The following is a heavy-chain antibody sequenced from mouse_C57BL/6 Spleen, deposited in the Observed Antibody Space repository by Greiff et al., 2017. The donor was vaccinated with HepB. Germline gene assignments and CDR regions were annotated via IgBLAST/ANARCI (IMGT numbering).Heavy chain of an antibody. J-gene: IGHJ2*01. CDR2: ISSGSSTI. CDR1: GFTFSDYG. CDR3: ATHYYGSSYYFDY. D-gene: IGHD1-1*01. Sequence: EVQVVESGGGLVKPGGSLKLSCAASGFTFSDYGMHWVRQAPEKGLEWVAYISSGSSTIYYADTVKGRFTISRDNAKNTLFLQMTSLRSEDTAMYYCATHYYGSSYYFDYWGQGTTLTVSS. V-gene: IGHV5-17*01.